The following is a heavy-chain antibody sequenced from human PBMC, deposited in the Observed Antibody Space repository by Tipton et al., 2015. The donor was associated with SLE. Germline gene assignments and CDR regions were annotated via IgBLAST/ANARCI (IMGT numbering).Heavy chain of an antibody. Sequence: QLVQSGAEAKKPGASVKVSCKASGYTFTGYYMHWVRQAPGQGLEWMGWINPNSGGTNYAQKFQGRVTLTRDTSTSTAYMELSRPRSGDTAVYYCAREEGIAVAGHYFYHGMDVWGQVTTVTVSS. CDR3: AREEGIAVAGHYFYHGMDV. V-gene: IGHV1-2*02. D-gene: IGHD6-19*01. CDR1: GYTFTGYY. CDR2: INPNSGGT. J-gene: IGHJ6*02.